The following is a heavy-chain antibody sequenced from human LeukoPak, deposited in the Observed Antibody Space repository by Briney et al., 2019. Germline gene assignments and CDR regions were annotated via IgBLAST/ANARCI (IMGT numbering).Heavy chain of an antibody. Sequence: PGGSLRLSYAASGFTFSGYGIHWVRQAPGKGLEWVAFIRSDGSVKYYADSVRGRFTISRDNSKNTLYLQINSLRAEDTAVYYCAKDEAAAGVDFDYWGQGTLVTVYS. D-gene: IGHD6-13*01. J-gene: IGHJ4*02. CDR2: IRSDGSVK. CDR1: GFTFSGYG. CDR3: AKDEAAAGVDFDY. V-gene: IGHV3-30*02.